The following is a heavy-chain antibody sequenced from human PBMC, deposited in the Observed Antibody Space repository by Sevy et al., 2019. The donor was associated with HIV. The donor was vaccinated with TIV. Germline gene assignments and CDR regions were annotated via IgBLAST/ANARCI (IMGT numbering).Heavy chain of an antibody. J-gene: IGHJ4*02. V-gene: IGHV3-33*01. CDR2: IWFDGSNI. CDR3: ARERTYLFDY. CDR1: GFTFGSYG. Sequence: GGYLRLSCVASGFTFGSYGMLWVRQAPGKGLEWVADIWFDGSNIHYADSVRGRFTISRDNSKNTLSLHMISLRVEDTAVYYCARERTYLFDYCGQGNLVTVSS.